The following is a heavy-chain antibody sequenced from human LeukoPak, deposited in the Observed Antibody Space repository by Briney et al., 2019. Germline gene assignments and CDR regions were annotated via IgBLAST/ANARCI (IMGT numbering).Heavy chain of an antibody. CDR3: AKVELRYFDWPPPLPDY. CDR2: IGTAGDT. J-gene: IGHJ4*02. CDR1: GFTFSSYD. Sequence: TGGSLRLSCTASGFTFSSYDMHWVRQATGEGLEWVSAIGTAGDTYYPGSVKGRFTISRDNSKNTLYLQMNSLRAEDTAVYYCAKVELRYFDWPPPLPDYWGQGTLVTVSS. V-gene: IGHV3-13*01. D-gene: IGHD3-9*01.